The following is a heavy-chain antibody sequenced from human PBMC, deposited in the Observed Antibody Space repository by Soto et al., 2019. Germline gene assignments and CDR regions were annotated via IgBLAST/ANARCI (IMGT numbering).Heavy chain of an antibody. CDR3: VRDASSGYRGWWDP. V-gene: IGHV1-18*01. Sequence: QVQLVQSGTELKKPRASVMVSCKTSGYTFTSYGISWVRQAPGQGPEWMGLISPYNGDTIYARKFQGRVIVTADTATRTVYLELRSLRSDDTAVYYCVRDASSGYRGWWDPWGQGTLVTVSS. CDR1: GYTFTSYG. CDR2: ISPYNGDT. J-gene: IGHJ5*02. D-gene: IGHD6-25*01.